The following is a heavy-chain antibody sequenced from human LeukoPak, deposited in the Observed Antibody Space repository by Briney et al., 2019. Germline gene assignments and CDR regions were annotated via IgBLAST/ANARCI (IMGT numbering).Heavy chain of an antibody. J-gene: IGHJ5*02. D-gene: IGHD6-13*01. CDR3: ARSGLWVLKYSSSWKMFDP. CDR2: INHSGST. V-gene: IGHV4-34*01. CDR1: GGSFSGYY. Sequence: ASETLSLTCAVYGGSFSGYYWSWIRQPPGKGLEWIGEINHSGSTNYNPSLKSRVTISVDTSKNQFSLKLSSVTAADTAVYYCARSGLWVLKYSSSWKMFDPWGQGTLVTVSS.